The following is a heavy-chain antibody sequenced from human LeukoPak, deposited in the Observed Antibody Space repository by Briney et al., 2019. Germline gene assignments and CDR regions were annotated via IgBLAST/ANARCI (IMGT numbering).Heavy chain of an antibody. CDR1: GFTVSSNY. D-gene: IGHD3-22*01. Sequence: PGGSLRLSCAASGFTVSSNYMSWVRQAPGKGLEWVSVIYSGGSTYYADSVKGRFTISRDNSKNTLYLQMNSLRAEDTAVYYCARETYYYDSSGYCSAFDIWGQGTMVTVSS. CDR3: ARETYYYDSSGYCSAFDI. CDR2: IYSGGST. V-gene: IGHV3-53*01. J-gene: IGHJ3*02.